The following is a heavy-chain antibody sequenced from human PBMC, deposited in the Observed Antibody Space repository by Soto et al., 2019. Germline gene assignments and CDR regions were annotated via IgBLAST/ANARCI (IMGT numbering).Heavy chain of an antibody. J-gene: IGHJ6*02. CDR1: GGTFSSYA. V-gene: IGHV1-69*05. CDR2: IIPIFGTA. D-gene: IGHD2-2*01. CDR3: ARPVPAAGYSSGMDV. Sequence: QVQLVQSGAEVKKPGSSVKVSCKASGGTFSSYAISWVRQAPGQGLEWMGGIIPIFGTANYAQKFQGRVTXPXXXSXXTAYMELSSLRSEDTAVYYGARPVPAAGYSSGMDVWGQGTTVTVSS.